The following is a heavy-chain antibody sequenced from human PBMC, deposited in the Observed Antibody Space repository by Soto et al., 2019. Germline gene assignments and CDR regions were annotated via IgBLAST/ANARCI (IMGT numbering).Heavy chain of an antibody. D-gene: IGHD2-2*01. CDR1: GGSISSGGYY. CDR2: IYYSGST. V-gene: IGHV4-31*03. J-gene: IGHJ5*02. CDR3: ARGYCSSTSCYAGGNWSDP. Sequence: SEALSLTCTVSGGSISSGGYYWSWIRQHPGKGLEWIGYIYYSGSTYYNPSLKSRVTISVDTSKNQFSLKLSSVTAADTAVYYCARGYCSSTSCYAGGNWSDPWGQGTLVTVSS.